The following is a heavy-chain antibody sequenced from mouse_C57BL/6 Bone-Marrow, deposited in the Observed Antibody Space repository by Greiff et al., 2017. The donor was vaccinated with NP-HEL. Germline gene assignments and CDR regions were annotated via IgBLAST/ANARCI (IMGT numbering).Heavy chain of an antibody. CDR3: ARSLYYDYLYAMDY. J-gene: IGHJ4*01. D-gene: IGHD2-4*01. CDR1: GYAFSSYW. CDR2: IYPGDGDT. Sequence: LKESGASVKISCKASGYAFSSYWMNWVKQRPGKGLEWIGQIYPGDGDTNYNGKFKGKATLTADKSSSTAYMQLSSLTSEDSAVYFCARSLYYDYLYAMDYWGQGTSVTVSS. V-gene: IGHV1-80*01.